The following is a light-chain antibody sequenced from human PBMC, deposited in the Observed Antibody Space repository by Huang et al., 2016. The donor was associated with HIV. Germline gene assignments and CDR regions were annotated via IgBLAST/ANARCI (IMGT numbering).Light chain of an antibody. V-gene: IGKV1-17*03. CDR3: LQHHGYPRT. CDR1: QDISDY. J-gene: IGKJ1*01. CDR2: AAS. Sequence: DIQLTKSPSAMSASVGDRVSITCRASQDISDYLAWFQQKPGGAPKRLIYAASSLQSGVPSRFSGSRSGRKFTLTISSLQPEDFATYYCLQHHGYPRTFGQGT.